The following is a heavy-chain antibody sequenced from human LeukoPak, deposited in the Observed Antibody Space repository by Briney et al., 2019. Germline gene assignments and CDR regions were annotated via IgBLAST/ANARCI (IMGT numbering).Heavy chain of an antibody. Sequence: SETLSLTCTVSGGSISSYYWSWIRQPPGKGLEWIGYIFYSGSTNYNPSLKSRVTISIDTSKNQFSLKLSSVTAADTAVYYCASTYSNSWYGPPGYWGRGTLVTVSP. V-gene: IGHV4-59*08. CDR2: IFYSGST. CDR3: ASTYSNSWYGPPGY. CDR1: GGSISSYY. D-gene: IGHD6-13*01. J-gene: IGHJ4*02.